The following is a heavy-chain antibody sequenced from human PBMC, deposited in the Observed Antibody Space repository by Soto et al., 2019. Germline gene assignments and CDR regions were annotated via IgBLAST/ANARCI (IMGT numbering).Heavy chain of an antibody. V-gene: IGHV1-69*02. CDR2: IIPILGIA. Sequence: ASVKVSCKASGGTFSSYTISWVRQAPGQGLEWMGRIIPILGIANYAQKFQGRATITADKSTSTAYMELSSLRSEDTAVYYCAIGGKYSSSSEDYWGQGTLVTAPQ. CDR1: GGTFSSYT. D-gene: IGHD6-6*01. CDR3: AIGGKYSSSSEDY. J-gene: IGHJ4*02.